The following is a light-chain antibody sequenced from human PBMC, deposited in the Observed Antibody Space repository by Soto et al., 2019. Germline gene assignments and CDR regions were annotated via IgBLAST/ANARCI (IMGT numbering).Light chain of an antibody. CDR2: LGS. Sequence: DLVMTQSPLSLPVTPGEPASISCRSSQSLRHHNGYYYLDWYLQKPGQSPQVLIYLGSNRASGVPARVSGSGSGTVFTLKISRVEAEDVGVYYCIQTLQAPYSFGQGTKLEIK. V-gene: IGKV2-28*01. J-gene: IGKJ2*01. CDR1: QSLRHHNGYYY. CDR3: IQTLQAPYS.